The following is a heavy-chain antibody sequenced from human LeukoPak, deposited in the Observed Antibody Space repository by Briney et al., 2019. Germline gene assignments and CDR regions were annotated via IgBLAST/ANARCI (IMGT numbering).Heavy chain of an antibody. CDR3: ARQGGLSYGDVFNI. V-gene: IGHV4-39*07. D-gene: IGHD3-16*01. CDR2: IYYSGST. Sequence: SETLSLTCTVSGGSISSSSYYWGWIRQPPGKGLEWIGSIYYSGSTNYNPSLKSRVTISIDTSKTQFSLNLRSVTTADTAMYFCARQGGLSYGDVFNIWGQGTLVTVS. J-gene: IGHJ3*02. CDR1: GGSISSSSYY.